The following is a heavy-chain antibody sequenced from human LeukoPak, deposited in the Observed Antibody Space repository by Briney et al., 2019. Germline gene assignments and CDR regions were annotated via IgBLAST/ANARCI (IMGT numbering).Heavy chain of an antibody. D-gene: IGHD4-23*01. V-gene: IGHV3-74*01. CDR1: GFTFSRYW. CDR3: VREPLGDYGGNTDAFDI. J-gene: IGHJ3*02. Sequence: GGSLRLSCAASGFTFSRYWMHWVRQAPGKGLVWVPRINTDGTSSSYADFVKGRFTISRDNSKNTLYLQMNSLRAEDTAVYYCVREPLGDYGGNTDAFDIWGQGTMGTVSS. CDR2: INTDGTSS.